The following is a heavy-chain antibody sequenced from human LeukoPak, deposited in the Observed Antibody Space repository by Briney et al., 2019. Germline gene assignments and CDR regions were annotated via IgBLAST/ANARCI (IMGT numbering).Heavy chain of an antibody. Sequence: SVEVSCKASGGTFISYAISWVRQAPGQGLEWMGGIIPIFGTANYAQKFQGRVTITADESTSTAYMELSSLRSEDTAVYYCARGPIMSGSYYDYWGQGTLVTVSS. J-gene: IGHJ4*02. D-gene: IGHD1-26*01. CDR3: ARGPIMSGSYYDY. CDR1: GGTFISYA. CDR2: IIPIFGTA. V-gene: IGHV1-69*01.